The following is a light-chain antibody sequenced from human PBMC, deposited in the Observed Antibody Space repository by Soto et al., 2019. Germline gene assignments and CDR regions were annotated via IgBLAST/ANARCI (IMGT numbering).Light chain of an antibody. CDR3: RQYVSYPVT. CDR1: QSISNS. V-gene: IGKV1-5*03. Sequence: DIQMTQSPSTLSASVGDRVTIACRASQSISNSLAWYQQKPGKAPNLLIYKASTLESGVPSRFSGSGSGTEFTLTSSSLQPDDFATYYCRQYVSYPVTFGGGTKVEMK. CDR2: KAS. J-gene: IGKJ4*01.